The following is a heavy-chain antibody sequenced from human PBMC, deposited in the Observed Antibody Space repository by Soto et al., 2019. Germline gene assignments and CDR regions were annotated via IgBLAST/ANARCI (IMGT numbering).Heavy chain of an antibody. CDR2: IHHSGST. V-gene: IGHV4-38-2*01. CDR1: DYSIISNNY. J-gene: IGHJ4*02. Sequence: NPSETLSLTCGVSDYSIISNNYWGWIRQPPGKGLECIGSIHHSGSTYYSPSLNSRVTVSLDTSKNQFSLKLSSVNAADTAVYYCARMSVEMATTYYFDSWGKGALVTVSS. CDR3: ARMSVEMATTYYFDS. D-gene: IGHD5-12*01.